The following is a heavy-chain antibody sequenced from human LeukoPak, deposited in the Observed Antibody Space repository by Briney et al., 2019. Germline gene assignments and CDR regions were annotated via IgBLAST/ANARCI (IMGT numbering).Heavy chain of an antibody. D-gene: IGHD4-17*01. CDR1: GFTFDDYA. CDR2: ISWNSGSI. J-gene: IGHJ4*02. V-gene: IGHV3-9*03. CDR3: AKGLRGAFDY. Sequence: GRSLRLSCAASGFTFDDYAMHWVRQAPGKGLEWVSGISWNSGSIGYADSVKGRFTISRDNAKNSLYLQMNSLRAEDMALYYCAKGLRGAFDYWGQGTLVTVPS.